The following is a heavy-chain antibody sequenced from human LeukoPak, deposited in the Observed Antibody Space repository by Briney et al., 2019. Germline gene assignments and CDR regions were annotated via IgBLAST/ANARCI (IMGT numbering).Heavy chain of an antibody. D-gene: IGHD4-17*01. V-gene: IGHV3-11*05. CDR3: ARVPDYGDYSDWFDP. Sequence: GGSLRLSCAASGFTFSDYYMSWIRQAPGKGLEWVSYISSSSSYTNYADSVKGRFTISRDNAKNSLYLQMNSLRAEDTAVYYCARVPDYGDYSDWFDPWGQGTLVTVSS. J-gene: IGHJ5*02. CDR1: GFTFSDYY. CDR2: ISSSSSYT.